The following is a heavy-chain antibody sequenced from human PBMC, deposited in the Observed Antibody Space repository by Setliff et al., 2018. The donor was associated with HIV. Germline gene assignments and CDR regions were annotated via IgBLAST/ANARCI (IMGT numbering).Heavy chain of an antibody. CDR3: ARDPKYYYKYFQY. Sequence: SETLSLTCAVSGASFVGDNHWSWIRQTPERGLEWIAYFMYTDIHYVNYLNYRNPSLASRLGISVDKSKNQFSLTLSSVTAADTAVYYCARDPKYYYKYFQYWGPGTLVTVSS. CDR2: FMYTDIHYVNYLN. J-gene: IGHJ1*01. CDR1: GASFVGDNH. D-gene: IGHD1-26*01. V-gene: IGHV4-30-4*01.